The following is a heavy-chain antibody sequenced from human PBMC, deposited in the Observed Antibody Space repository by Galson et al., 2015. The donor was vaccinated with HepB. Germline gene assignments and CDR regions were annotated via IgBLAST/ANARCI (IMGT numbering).Heavy chain of an antibody. CDR3: AKGDSSGYYPPGWYFDY. Sequence: SLRLSCAASGFSFGSYGMHWVRQAPGKGLEWVAVISYDGSNKYYADSVKGRFTISRDNSKNTLYLQMNSLRAEDTAVYYCAKGDSSGYYPPGWYFDYWGQGTLVTVSS. CDR1: GFSFGSYG. V-gene: IGHV3-30*18. D-gene: IGHD3-22*01. J-gene: IGHJ4*02. CDR2: ISYDGSNK.